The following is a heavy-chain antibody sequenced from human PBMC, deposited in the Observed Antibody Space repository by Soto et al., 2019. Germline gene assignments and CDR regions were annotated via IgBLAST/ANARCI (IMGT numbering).Heavy chain of an antibody. J-gene: IGHJ4*02. CDR3: ARESDH. Sequence: EVRLLESGGGLVQPGGSLRLSCAASGFTFSSYAMSWVRQAPGQGLELVSTISGSGGGTDCADSVRGRFTISRDNSKNTLVLQMYSLRVEDTAVYYCARESDHWGQGTLVTVSS. CDR1: GFTFSSYA. V-gene: IGHV3-23*01. CDR2: ISGSGGGT.